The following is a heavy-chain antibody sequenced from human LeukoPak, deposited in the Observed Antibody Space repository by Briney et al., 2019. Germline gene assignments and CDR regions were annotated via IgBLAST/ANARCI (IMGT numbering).Heavy chain of an antibody. CDR3: ARLPYYYDSSGYLDAFDI. D-gene: IGHD3-22*01. J-gene: IGHJ3*02. V-gene: IGHV4-34*01. CDR1: GGSFSGYY. CDR2: INHSGST. Sequence: SETLSLTCAVSGGSFSGYYWSWIRQPPGKGLEWIGEINHSGSTNYNPSLKSRVTISVDTSKNQFSLKLSSVTAADTAVYYCARLPYYYDSSGYLDAFDIWGQGTMVTVSS.